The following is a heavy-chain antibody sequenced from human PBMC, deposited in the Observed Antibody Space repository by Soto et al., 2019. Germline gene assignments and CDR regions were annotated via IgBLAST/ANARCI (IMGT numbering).Heavy chain of an antibody. Sequence: GGSLRLSCAPSGFTFNMFAMSWVRQAPGKGLEWVSSIGGGGDDTYYADSVKGRFTISRDNSKNTLSLEMHYLRPEDTAVYHCAKIPTLYYDSRGFYGWFGPWGQGTQVTVSS. CDR3: AKIPTLYYDSRGFYGWFGP. V-gene: IGHV3-23*01. D-gene: IGHD3-22*01. CDR1: GFTFNMFA. J-gene: IGHJ5*02. CDR2: IGGGGDDT.